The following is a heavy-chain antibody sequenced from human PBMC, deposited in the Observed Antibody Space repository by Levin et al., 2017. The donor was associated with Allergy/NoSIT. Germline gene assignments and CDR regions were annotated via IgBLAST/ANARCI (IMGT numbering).Heavy chain of an antibody. D-gene: IGHD5-12*01. J-gene: IGHJ6*02. V-gene: IGHV3-11*01. CDR2: ISSSGSTI. Sequence: GESLKISCAASGFTFSDYYMSWIRQAPGKGLEWVSYISSSGSTIYYADSVKGRFTISRDNAKNSLYLQMNSLRAEDTAVYYCARVGGFGYSGYGYYYYYGMDVWGQGTTVTVSS. CDR3: ARVGGFGYSGYGYYYYYGMDV. CDR1: GFTFSDYY.